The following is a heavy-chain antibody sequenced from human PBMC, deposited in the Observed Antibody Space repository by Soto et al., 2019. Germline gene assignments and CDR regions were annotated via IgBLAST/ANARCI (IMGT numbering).Heavy chain of an antibody. CDR2: IWYDGSNK. D-gene: IGHD3-3*01. Sequence: QVQLVESGGGVVQPGRSLRLSCAASGFTFSSYGMHWVRQAPGKGLEWVAVIWYDGSNKYYADSVKGRFTISRDNSKNTLYLQINSLRVEDTAVYYCARYNYDFWCGFISIENLNSFDPCGQGTLVTVSS. CDR3: ARYNYDFWCGFISIENLNSFDP. V-gene: IGHV3-33*01. J-gene: IGHJ5*02. CDR1: GFTFSSYG.